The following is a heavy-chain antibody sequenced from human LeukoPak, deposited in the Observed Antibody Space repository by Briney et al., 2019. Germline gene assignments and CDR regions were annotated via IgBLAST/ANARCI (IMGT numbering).Heavy chain of an antibody. CDR2: IYSGGST. J-gene: IGHJ2*01. V-gene: IGHV3-53*01. D-gene: IGHD1-26*01. CDR1: GFTVSHNY. Sequence: PGGSLRLSCAASGFTVSHNYMTWVRQAPGKGLEWVSIIYSGGSTYYADSVKGRFTISRDNSKNTLHLQMNSLRAEDTAVYYCAKGNWGERLDWYFDLWGRGTLVTVSS. CDR3: AKGNWGERLDWYFDL.